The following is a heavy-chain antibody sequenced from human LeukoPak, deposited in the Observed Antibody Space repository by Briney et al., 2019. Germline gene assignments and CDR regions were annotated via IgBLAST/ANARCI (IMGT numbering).Heavy chain of an antibody. V-gene: IGHV3-30*18. CDR2: ISYDGSNK. Sequence: GGSLRLSCAASGSAFSSYGMYWVRQAPGKGLEWVAVISYDGSNKYYADSVKGRFTISRDNSKNTLYLQMNSLRAEDTAVYYCANAYGGNTGLFDYWGQRTLVTVSS. D-gene: IGHD4-23*01. CDR3: ANAYGGNTGLFDY. CDR1: GSAFSSYG. J-gene: IGHJ4*02.